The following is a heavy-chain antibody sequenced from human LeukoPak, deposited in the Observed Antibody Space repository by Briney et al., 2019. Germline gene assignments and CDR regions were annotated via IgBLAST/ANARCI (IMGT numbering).Heavy chain of an antibody. CDR3: AKMSLLWFGELLNFDY. CDR1: GFTFSSYA. V-gene: IGHV3-23*01. J-gene: IGHJ4*02. Sequence: GGSPRLSCAASGFTFSSYAMSWVRQAPGKGLEWVSAISGSGGSTYYADSVKGRFTISRDNSKNTLYLQMNSLRAEDTAVYYCAKMSLLWFGELLNFDYWGQGTLVTVSS. D-gene: IGHD3-10*01. CDR2: ISGSGGST.